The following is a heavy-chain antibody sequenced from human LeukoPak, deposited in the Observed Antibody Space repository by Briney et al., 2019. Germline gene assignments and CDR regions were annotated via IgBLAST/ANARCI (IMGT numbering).Heavy chain of an antibody. CDR1: GFTFSSHG. Sequence: GGSLRLSCAASGFTFSSHGMNWVRQAPGKGLEWVSGISPSGGITYYTDSVKGRFTISRDNSKNTVSLQMNSLRGEDTAVYYCAKDQKQWLVISYPDYWGQGTLVTVSS. J-gene: IGHJ4*02. D-gene: IGHD6-19*01. V-gene: IGHV3-23*01. CDR2: ISPSGGIT. CDR3: AKDQKQWLVISYPDY.